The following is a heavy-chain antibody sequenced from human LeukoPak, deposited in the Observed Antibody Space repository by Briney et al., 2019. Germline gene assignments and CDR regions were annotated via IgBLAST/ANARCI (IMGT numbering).Heavy chain of an antibody. Sequence: GGSLRLSCAASGSTFSSYEMNWVRQAPGKGLEGVSYISSSGSTIYYADSVKGRFTISRDNAKNSLYLQMSSLRAEDTAVYYCARALGYCSGGSCYSGGLLSYWGQGTLVTVSS. J-gene: IGHJ4*02. CDR3: ARALGYCSGGSCYSGGLLSY. CDR2: ISSSGSTI. D-gene: IGHD2-15*01. V-gene: IGHV3-48*03. CDR1: GSTFSSYE.